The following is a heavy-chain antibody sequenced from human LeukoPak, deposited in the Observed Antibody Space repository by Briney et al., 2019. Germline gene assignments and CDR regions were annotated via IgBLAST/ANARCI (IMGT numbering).Heavy chain of an antibody. Sequence: PSETLSLTCAVYGGSFSDSYWTWIRQRPGKGLEWIGEIHHSGTTTFNPSLQSRVSISVDTAKNQFFLRVASMTAADTALYYCARGRKVSGVRRINWARHENYFFYYIDVWGKGTSVSVSS. CDR1: GGSFSDSY. CDR3: ARGRKVSGVRRINWARHENYFFYYIDV. CDR2: IHHSGTT. D-gene: IGHD1-14*01. V-gene: IGHV4-34*01. J-gene: IGHJ6*03.